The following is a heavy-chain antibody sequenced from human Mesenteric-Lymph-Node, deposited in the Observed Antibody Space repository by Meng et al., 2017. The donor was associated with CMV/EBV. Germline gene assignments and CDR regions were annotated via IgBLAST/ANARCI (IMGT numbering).Heavy chain of an antibody. V-gene: IGHV3-74*01. CDR3: ASLRVGG. D-gene: IGHD3-16*01. CDR1: GFTFRSYW. J-gene: IGHJ4*02. CDR2: ISGDGSGT. Sequence: SLRPSCAASGFTFRSYWIHWFRQDPGKGLVWVSGISGDGSGTGYADSVKGRFTISRDNAKNTVYLQMSTLRAEDTAVYYCASLRVGGWGQGTLVTVSS.